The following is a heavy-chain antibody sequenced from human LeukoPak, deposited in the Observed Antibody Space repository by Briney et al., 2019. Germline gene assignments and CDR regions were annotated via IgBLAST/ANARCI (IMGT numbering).Heavy chain of an antibody. CDR3: ARVGCSGGSCYSGFDY. Sequence: SETLSLTCTVSGGSISGYYWSWIRQPPGKGLEWIGEINHSGSTNYNPSLKSRVTISVDTSKNQFSLKLSSVTAADTAVYYCARVGCSGGSCYSGFDYWGQGTLVTVSS. CDR2: INHSGST. D-gene: IGHD2-15*01. J-gene: IGHJ4*02. CDR1: GGSISGYY. V-gene: IGHV4-34*01.